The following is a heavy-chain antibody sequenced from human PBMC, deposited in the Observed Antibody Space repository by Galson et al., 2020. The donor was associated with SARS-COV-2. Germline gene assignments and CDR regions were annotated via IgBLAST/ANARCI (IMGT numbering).Heavy chain of an antibody. CDR3: ARESWGSLDP. V-gene: IGHV3-11*01. CDR2: IKNRGDTI. J-gene: IGHJ5*02. CDR1: GFTFSDAH. Sequence: GESLKISCAASGFTFSDAHMTWIRQAPVKGLEWISYIKNRGDTIYYADSVKGRFTISRDNANNLLYLQMNSLRVEDTAMYYCARESWGSLDPWGQGTLVTVST. D-gene: IGHD3-16*01.